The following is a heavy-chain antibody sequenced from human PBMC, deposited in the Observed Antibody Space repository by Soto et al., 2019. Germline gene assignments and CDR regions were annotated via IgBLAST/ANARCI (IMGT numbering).Heavy chain of an antibody. CDR2: ISYDGSNK. CDR3: AKESIAVAGTIDYYYGMDV. CDR1: GFTFSSYS. J-gene: IGHJ6*02. V-gene: IGHV3-30*18. D-gene: IGHD6-19*01. Sequence: GGSLRLSCVASGFTFSSYSMVWVRQAPGKGLEWVAVISYDGSNKYYADSVKGRFTISRDNSKNTLYLQMNSLRAEDTAVYYCAKESIAVAGTIDYYYGMDVWGQGTTVTVSS.